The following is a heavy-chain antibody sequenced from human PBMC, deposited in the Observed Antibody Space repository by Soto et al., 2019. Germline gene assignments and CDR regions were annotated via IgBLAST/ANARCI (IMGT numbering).Heavy chain of an antibody. CDR2: IYYSGST. V-gene: IGHV4-59*08. CDR1: GDSISSYY. D-gene: IGHD3-10*01. J-gene: IGHJ5*02. Sequence: QVQLQESGPGLVKPSETLSLTCTVSGDSISSYYWSWIRQPPGKGLEWIGYIYYSGSTNYNPSLTSRATISIATSKTQFSLKLSSVTAADTAVYYCARFRGRGESNWFDPWGQGTLVTVSS. CDR3: ARFRGRGESNWFDP.